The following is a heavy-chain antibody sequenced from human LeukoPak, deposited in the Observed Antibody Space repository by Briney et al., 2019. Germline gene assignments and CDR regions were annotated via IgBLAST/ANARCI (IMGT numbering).Heavy chain of an antibody. CDR1: GGSFSGYY. CDR2: INHSGST. D-gene: IGHD3-16*01. J-gene: IGHJ3*02. V-gene: IGHV4-34*01. CDR3: ARGKSQWGVLLVGTLDI. Sequence: SETLSLTCAVYGGSFSGYYWSWIRQPPGKGLEWIGEINHSGSTNYNPSLKSRVTISVDTSKNQFSLKLSSVTAADTAIYYCARGKSQWGVLLVGTLDIWGQGAMVTVSS.